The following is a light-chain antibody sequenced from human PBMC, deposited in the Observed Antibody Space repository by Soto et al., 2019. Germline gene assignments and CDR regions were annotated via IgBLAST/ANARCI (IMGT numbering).Light chain of an antibody. CDR2: DAS. V-gene: IGKV3-11*01. Sequence: EIVLTQSPATLSLSPGASATLSCRASQSVSSYLAWYQQKPGQAPRLLIYDASNRATGIPARFSGSGSGTDFTLTISSLEPEDFAVYYCQQRSNWPTVGQGTRLEIK. J-gene: IGKJ5*01. CDR1: QSVSSY. CDR3: QQRSNWPT.